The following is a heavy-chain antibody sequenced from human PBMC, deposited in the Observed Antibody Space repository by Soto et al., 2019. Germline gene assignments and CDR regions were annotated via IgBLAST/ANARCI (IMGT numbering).Heavy chain of an antibody. CDR2: IWHDGSVK. CDR3: ARDGKIQLWTYYYYKMDV. V-gene: IGHV3-33*01. CDR1: EFAFSSHA. D-gene: IGHD5-18*01. J-gene: IGHJ6*02. Sequence: GGSLRLSCAASEFAFSSHAMHWVRQAPGKGLEWVAVIWHDGSVKYYADSVKGRFTISRDNSKNTLYLEMSSLRDEDTAVYYCARDGKIQLWTYYYYKMDVWGQGTTVTVSS.